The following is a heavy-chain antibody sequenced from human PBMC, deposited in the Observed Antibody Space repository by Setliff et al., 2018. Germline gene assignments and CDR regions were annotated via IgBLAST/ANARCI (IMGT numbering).Heavy chain of an antibody. CDR3: AKGGNITRETYYYYGMDV. CDR2: IGPYNGNT. Sequence: ASVKVSCKASGYTFTRYGISWVRQAPGKGFEWMGWIGPYNGNTYYAQKFQGRVAITTDTATSTAYMELRSLRSDDTAVYYCAKGGNITRETYYYYGMDVWGQGTTVTVS. CDR1: GYTFTRYG. V-gene: IGHV1-18*01. J-gene: IGHJ6*02. D-gene: IGHD1-20*01.